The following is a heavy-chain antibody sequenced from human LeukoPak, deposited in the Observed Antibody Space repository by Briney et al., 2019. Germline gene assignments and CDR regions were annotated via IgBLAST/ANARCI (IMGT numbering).Heavy chain of an antibody. CDR1: GGSISSYY. Sequence: SETLSLTCTVSGGSISSYYWSWIRQPPGKGLEWIGYIYYTGSTNYNPSLKSRVTISLDTSKNQFSLKLSSMTAADTAVYYCARQRVNKWNNLWSFDYWGQGTLVTVSS. CDR3: ARQRVNKWNNLWSFDY. J-gene: IGHJ4*02. V-gene: IGHV4-59*08. CDR2: IYYTGST. D-gene: IGHD1/OR15-1a*01.